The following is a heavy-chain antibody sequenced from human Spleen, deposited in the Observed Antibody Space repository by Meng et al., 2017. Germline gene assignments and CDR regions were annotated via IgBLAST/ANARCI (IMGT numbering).Heavy chain of an antibody. V-gene: IGHV1-2*06. J-gene: IGHJ4*02. Sequence: VPLAQSWAELNDAVASMKVVCKPSGYNFPDYYIHWVRRAPGQGLEWMGRINPKSGDTHYAQKFQARVTMTGDTSISTAYMELSGLRSDDTAMYYCARDEDISAAGKLFGDYWGQGTLVTVSS. CDR1: GYNFPDYY. D-gene: IGHD6-25*01. CDR3: ARDEDISAAGKLFGDY. CDR2: INPKSGDT.